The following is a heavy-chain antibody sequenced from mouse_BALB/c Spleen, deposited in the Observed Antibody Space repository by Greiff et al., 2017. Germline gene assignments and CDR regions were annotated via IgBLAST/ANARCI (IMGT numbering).Heavy chain of an antibody. CDR2: IYPGNGDT. CDR3: ARHYYGSSLDY. D-gene: IGHD1-1*01. CDR1: GYTFTSYN. Sequence: QVQLQQPGAELVKPGASVKMSCKASGYTFTSYNMHWVKQTPGQGLEWIGAIYPGNGDTSYNQKFKGKATLTADKSSSTAYMQLSSLTSEDSAVYYCARHYYGSSLDYWGQGTTLTVSS. J-gene: IGHJ2*01. V-gene: IGHV1-12*01.